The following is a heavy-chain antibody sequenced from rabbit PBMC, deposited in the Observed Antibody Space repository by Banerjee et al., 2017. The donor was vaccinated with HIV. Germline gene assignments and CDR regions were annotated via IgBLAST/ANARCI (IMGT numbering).Heavy chain of an antibody. CDR1: GFSFSSSRW. CDR3: ARGGPSGYGGYGYVTEGYRL. V-gene: IGHV1S43*01. CDR2: IYNGDGST. Sequence: QEQLEESGGDLVKPEGSLTLTCTASGFSFSSSRWICWVRQAPGKGLELITCIYNGDGSTYYASWVNGRFTISRSTSLNTVDLKMTSLTAADTATYFCARGGPSGYGGYGYVTEGYRLWGQGTLVTVS. J-gene: IGHJ4*01. D-gene: IGHD6-1*01.